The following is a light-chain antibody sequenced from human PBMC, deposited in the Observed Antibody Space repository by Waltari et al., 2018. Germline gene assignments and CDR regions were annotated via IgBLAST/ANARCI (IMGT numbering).Light chain of an antibody. CDR2: AAS. J-gene: IGKJ2*01. Sequence: DSQMTQSPSSVSASVGDRVTITCRASQDVSNWLAWYQQKPGKAPKFLIYAASSLQRGVPSRFSGSGSGTDFTLTISSLQHDDFATYYCQQANTFPYTFGQGTKVEIK. V-gene: IGKV1-12*01. CDR1: QDVSNW. CDR3: QQANTFPYT.